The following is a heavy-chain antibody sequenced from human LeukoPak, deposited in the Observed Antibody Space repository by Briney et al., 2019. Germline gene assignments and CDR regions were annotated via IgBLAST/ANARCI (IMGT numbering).Heavy chain of an antibody. V-gene: IGHV4-38-2*01. CDR3: ARGDRPSSSGPTWGVFDY. D-gene: IGHD3-22*01. J-gene: IGHJ4*02. CDR1: GYSISSGYY. CDR2: IYHSGST. Sequence: PSETLSLTCAVSGYSISSGYYWGWIRQPPGKGLEWIGSIYHSGSTYYNPSLKSRVTISVDTSKNQFSLKLRSVTAADTAVYYCARGDRPSSSGPTWGVFDYWGQGTLVTVSS.